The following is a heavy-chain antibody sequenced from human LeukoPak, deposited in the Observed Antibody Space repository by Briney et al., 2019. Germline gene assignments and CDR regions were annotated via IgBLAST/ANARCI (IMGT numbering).Heavy chain of an antibody. V-gene: IGHV3-48*01. CDR2: ISSSSSTI. D-gene: IGHD5-24*01. J-gene: IGHJ5*02. CDR3: ARGTSRDGYDNWFDP. CDR1: GFTFSSYS. Sequence: GGSLRLSCAASGFTFSSYSMNWVRQAPGKGLEWVSYISSSSSTIYYADSVKGRFTISRDNSKNTLYLQMNSLRAEDTAVYYCARGTSRDGYDNWFDPWGQGTLVTVSS.